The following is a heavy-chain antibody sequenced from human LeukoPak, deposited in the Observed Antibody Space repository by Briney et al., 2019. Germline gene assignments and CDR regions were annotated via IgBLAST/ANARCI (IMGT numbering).Heavy chain of an antibody. D-gene: IGHD1-26*01. Sequence: SVKVSCKDSGGTFSSYTISWVRQAPGQGLEWMGRIIPILGIANYAQKFQGRVTITADKSTSTAYMELSSLRSEDTAVYYCASESGSYNDAFDIWGQGTMVTVSS. CDR3: ASESGSYNDAFDI. CDR2: IIPILGIA. J-gene: IGHJ3*02. CDR1: GGTFSSYT. V-gene: IGHV1-69*02.